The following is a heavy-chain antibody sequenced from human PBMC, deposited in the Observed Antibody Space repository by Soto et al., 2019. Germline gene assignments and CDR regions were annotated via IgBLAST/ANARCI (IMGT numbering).Heavy chain of an antibody. V-gene: IGHV6-1*01. Sequence: SQTLSLTCAISGDSVSSNSAAWNWIRQSPSRGLEWLGRTYYRSKWYNDYAVSVKSRITINPDTSKDQFSLQLNSVTPEDTAVYYCARALTSNYYDSSGTFDYWGQGTLVTVSS. J-gene: IGHJ4*02. D-gene: IGHD3-22*01. CDR1: GDSVSSNSAA. CDR3: ARALTSNYYDSSGTFDY. CDR2: TYYRSKWYN.